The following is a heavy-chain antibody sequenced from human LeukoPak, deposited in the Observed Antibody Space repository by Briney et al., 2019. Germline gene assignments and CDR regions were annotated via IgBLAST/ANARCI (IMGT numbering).Heavy chain of an antibody. CDR1: GFTFSSYA. Sequence: PGGSLRLSCAASGFTFSSYAMSWVRQAPGKGLEWVSAISGSGGSTYYADSVKGRFTISRDNSKNTLYLQMNSLRAEDTAVYYCAKVGSIVVVPAANFDYWVQGTLVTVSS. V-gene: IGHV3-23*01. CDR2: ISGSGGST. D-gene: IGHD2-2*01. CDR3: AKVGSIVVVPAANFDY. J-gene: IGHJ4*02.